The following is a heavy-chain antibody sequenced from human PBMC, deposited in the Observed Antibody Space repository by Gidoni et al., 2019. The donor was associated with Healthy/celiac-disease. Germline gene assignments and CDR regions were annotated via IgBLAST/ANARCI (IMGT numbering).Heavy chain of an antibody. CDR1: GFTFSSYS. CDR3: ASEIAAGGMDV. V-gene: IGHV3-21*01. Sequence: EVQLVESVGGLVKPGGSLRLSCAASGFTFSSYSMNWVRQAPGKGLEWVSSISSSSSDIYYAESVKGRFTISRDNAKNSLYLKMNSMRAEDTAVYYCASEIAAGGMDVWGQGTTVTVSS. D-gene: IGHD6-13*01. CDR2: ISSSSSDI. J-gene: IGHJ6*02.